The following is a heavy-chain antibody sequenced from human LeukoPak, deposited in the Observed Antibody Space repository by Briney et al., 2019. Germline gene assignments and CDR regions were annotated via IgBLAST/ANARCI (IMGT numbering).Heavy chain of an antibody. CDR2: INPNSGDT. D-gene: IGHD3-22*01. CDR1: GYTSTGYY. Sequence: ASVKVSCKASGYTSTGYYMHWVRQAPGQGLEWMGWINPNSGDTNYAQKFQGRVTMTRDTSISTAYMELSRLGSDDTAVYYCARDGQSYDSSGPSDYWGQGTLVTVSS. CDR3: ARDGQSYDSSGPSDY. V-gene: IGHV1-2*02. J-gene: IGHJ4*02.